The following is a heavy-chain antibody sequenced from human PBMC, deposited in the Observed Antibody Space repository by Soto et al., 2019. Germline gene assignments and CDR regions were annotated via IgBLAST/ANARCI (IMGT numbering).Heavy chain of an antibody. Sequence: GGSLRLSCAASGFTFSSYWMHWVRQAPGKGLVWVSRINSDGSSTSYADSVKGRLTISRDNAKNTLYLQMNSLRAEDTAVYYCARYSYGYYFDYWGQGTLVTVSS. D-gene: IGHD5-18*01. CDR2: INSDGSST. CDR3: ARYSYGYYFDY. V-gene: IGHV3-74*01. CDR1: GFTFSSYW. J-gene: IGHJ4*02.